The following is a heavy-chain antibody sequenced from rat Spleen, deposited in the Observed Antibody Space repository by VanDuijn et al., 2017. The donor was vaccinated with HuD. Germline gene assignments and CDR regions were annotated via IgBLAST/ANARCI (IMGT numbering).Heavy chain of an antibody. CDR2: ITNTGGSS. Sequence: EVQLVESGGGLVQPGGSLKLSCVASGFTFNNYWMTWIRQAPGKGLEWIASITNTGGSSYYLDSVRGRFTISRDNAESTLYLQMNSLRSEDTATYYCTRKYTTDYYWYFDFWGPGTLVTVSS. D-gene: IGHD1-6*01. V-gene: IGHV5-31*01. CDR1: GFTFNNYW. CDR3: TRKYTTDYYWYFDF. J-gene: IGHJ1*01.